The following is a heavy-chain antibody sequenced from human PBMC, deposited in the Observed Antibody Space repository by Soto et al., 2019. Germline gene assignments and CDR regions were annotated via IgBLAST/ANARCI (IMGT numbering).Heavy chain of an antibody. CDR3: ARHGSGYSYYDY. Sequence: GASLKVSSKGSGYRFTSYWIGWVLQMRGKGLEWMGIIYPGDSDTRYSPSFQGRVTISADKSISTAYLQWSSLKASATAMYYRARHGSGYSYYDYWGQGTLVTVSS. D-gene: IGHD5-18*01. V-gene: IGHV5-51*01. CDR2: IYPGDSDT. J-gene: IGHJ4*02. CDR1: GYRFTSYW.